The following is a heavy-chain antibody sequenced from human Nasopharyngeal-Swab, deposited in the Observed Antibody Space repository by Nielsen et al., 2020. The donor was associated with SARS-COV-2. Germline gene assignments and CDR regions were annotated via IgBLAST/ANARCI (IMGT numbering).Heavy chain of an antibody. J-gene: IGHJ4*02. V-gene: IGHV3-66*01. CDR1: GFTFSTYG. CDR3: ARDTYDRSGYYSGY. CDR2: IYNGGST. Sequence: GESLKISCTASGFTFSTYGMNWVRQAPGKGLEWVSVIYNGGSTYYADSVKGRFTISRDNSKNTLYLQMNSLRAEDTAVYYCARDTYDRSGYYSGYWGQGTLVTVSS. D-gene: IGHD3-22*01.